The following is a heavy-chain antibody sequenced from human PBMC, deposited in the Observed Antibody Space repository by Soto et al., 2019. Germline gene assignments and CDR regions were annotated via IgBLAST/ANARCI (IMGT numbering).Heavy chain of an antibody. CDR1: GYTLTELS. D-gene: IGHD2-2*01. V-gene: IGHV1-24*01. Sequence: ASVKVSCKVSGYTLTELSMHWVRQAPGKGLEWMGGFDPEDGETIYAQKFQGRVTMTEDTSTDTAYMELSSLRSEDTAVYYCATGVVRLPAANPWFDPWGQGTLVTVSS. CDR3: ATGVVRLPAANPWFDP. J-gene: IGHJ5*02. CDR2: FDPEDGET.